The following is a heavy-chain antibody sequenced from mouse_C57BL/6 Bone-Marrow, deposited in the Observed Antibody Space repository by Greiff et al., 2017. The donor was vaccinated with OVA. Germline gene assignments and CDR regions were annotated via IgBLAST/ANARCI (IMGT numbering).Heavy chain of an antibody. J-gene: IGHJ4*01. CDR1: GYTFTDYY. CDR3: ARPPFYYGEGYYAMDY. V-gene: IGHV1-19*01. D-gene: IGHD1-2*01. Sequence: EVQLQQSGPVLVKPGASVKMSCKASGYTFTDYYMNWVKQSHGKSLEWIGVINPYNGGTSYNQKFKGKATLTVDKSSSTAYMELNSLTSEDSAFYYCARPPFYYGEGYYAMDYWGQGTSVTVSS. CDR2: INPYNGGT.